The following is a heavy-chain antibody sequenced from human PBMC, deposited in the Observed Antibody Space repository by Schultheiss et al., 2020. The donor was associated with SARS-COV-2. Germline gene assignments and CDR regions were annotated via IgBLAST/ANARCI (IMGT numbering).Heavy chain of an antibody. CDR3: ARDSEWFGESVDY. J-gene: IGHJ4*02. D-gene: IGHD3-10*01. V-gene: IGHV1-18*01. Sequence: ASVKVSCKASGGTFSSYTISWVRQAPGQGLEWMGRIIPNSGGTNYAQKFQGRVTMTTDTSTSTAYMELRSLRSDDTAVYYCARDSEWFGESVDYWGQGTLVTVSS. CDR1: GGTFSSYT. CDR2: IIPNSGGT.